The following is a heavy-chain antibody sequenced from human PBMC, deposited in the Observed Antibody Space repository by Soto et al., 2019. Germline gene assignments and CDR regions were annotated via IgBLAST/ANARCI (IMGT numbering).Heavy chain of an antibody. CDR1: GFTFSSYA. J-gene: IGHJ4*02. D-gene: IGHD2-2*01. CDR3: AKDSSYPAAEPDY. Sequence: GGSLRLSCAASGFTFSSYAMSWVRQAPGKGLEWVSGISGSDGSTYYADSVKGRLTISRDNSKNTLYLQMNSLGAEDTAVYYCAKDSSYPAAEPDYWGQGTLVPAPQ. CDR2: ISGSDGST. V-gene: IGHV3-23*01.